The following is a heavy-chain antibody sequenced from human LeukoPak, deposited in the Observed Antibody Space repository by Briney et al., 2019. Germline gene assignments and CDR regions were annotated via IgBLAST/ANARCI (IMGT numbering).Heavy chain of an antibody. CDR2: MRPDGSDN. D-gene: IGHD3-3*01. CDR1: GFTFSDYY. J-gene: IGHJ1*01. V-gene: IGHV3-7*01. CDR3: ARDNTFKISL. Sequence: GGSLRLSCAASGFTFSDYYMSWIRPAPGKGLEWVANMRPDGSDNYYVDSVKGRFTISRDNAKNSLYLQMNSLRAEDTAVYYCARDNTFKISLWGQGTLVTVSS.